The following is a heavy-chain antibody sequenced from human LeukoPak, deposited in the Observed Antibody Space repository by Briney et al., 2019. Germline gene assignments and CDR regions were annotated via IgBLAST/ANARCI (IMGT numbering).Heavy chain of an antibody. CDR3: AGDWN. D-gene: IGHD3-3*01. CDR1: NGSMTNNY. J-gene: IGHJ4*02. CDR2: IYSSGST. V-gene: IGHV4-59*01. Sequence: SETLSLTCTVSNGSMTNNYWSWIRQPPGKGLEWIGYIYSSGSTIYHPSLKSRVTISIDTSKNQFSLKLISVTAEDTAVYYCAGDWNWGQGTLVTVSS.